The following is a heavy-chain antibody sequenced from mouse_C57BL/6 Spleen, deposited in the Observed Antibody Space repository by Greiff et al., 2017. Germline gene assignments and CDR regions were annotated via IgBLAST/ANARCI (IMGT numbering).Heavy chain of an antibody. CDR3: ARDTRFAY. V-gene: IGHV1-82*01. CDR2: IYPGDGDT. CDR1: GYAFSSSW. Sequence: QVQLMESGPELVKPGASVKISCKASGYAFSSSWMNWVKQRPGEGLEWIGRIYPGDGDTNYNGKFKGKATLTADKSSSTAYMQLSSLTSEDSAVYFCARDTRFAYWGQGTLVTVSA. J-gene: IGHJ3*01.